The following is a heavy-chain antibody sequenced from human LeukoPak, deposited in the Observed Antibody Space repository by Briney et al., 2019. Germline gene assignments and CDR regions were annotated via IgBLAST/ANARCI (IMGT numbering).Heavy chain of an antibody. J-gene: IGHJ4*02. V-gene: IGHV4-4*07. CDR2: IYNSGST. CDR3: ARERGVLTPPIIDY. Sequence: PSETLSLICTVSGGSISSYYWSWIRQPAGKGLEWIGRIYNSGSTNYNPSLKSRVTMSVDTSKNQFSLKLSSVTAADTAVYYCARERGVLTPPIIDYWGQGTLVTVSS. D-gene: IGHD1-1*01. CDR1: GGSISSYY.